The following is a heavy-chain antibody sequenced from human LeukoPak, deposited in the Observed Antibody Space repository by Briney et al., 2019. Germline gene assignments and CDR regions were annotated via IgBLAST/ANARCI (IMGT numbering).Heavy chain of an antibody. CDR1: GYTFTGYY. J-gene: IGHJ4*02. V-gene: IGHV1-2*02. CDR2: INPNNGGT. Sequence: ASVKVSCKASGYTFTGYYLHWVRQAPGQGLEWMGYINPNNGGTNYAQKFQGRVTMTRDTSISSAYMELSSLRSDDTAGYYCGRDGGNGYLADYWGQGTLVTVSS. D-gene: IGHD3-3*01. CDR3: GRDGGNGYLADY.